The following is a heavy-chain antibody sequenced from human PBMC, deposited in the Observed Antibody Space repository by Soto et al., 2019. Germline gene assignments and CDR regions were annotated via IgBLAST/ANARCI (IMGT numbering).Heavy chain of an antibody. D-gene: IGHD2-15*01. Sequence: EVQLLESGGGLVQPGGSLRLSCEASGFTFSSNAMSWVRQAPGKGLEWVSGISSSGGSTYYADSVKGRFTISRDNSKNMLYLQMNNLRAEDTAVYYCAKAQGGSYFDYWGQGTLVTVSS. V-gene: IGHV3-23*01. CDR3: AKAQGGSYFDY. CDR1: GFTFSSNA. J-gene: IGHJ4*02. CDR2: ISSSGGST.